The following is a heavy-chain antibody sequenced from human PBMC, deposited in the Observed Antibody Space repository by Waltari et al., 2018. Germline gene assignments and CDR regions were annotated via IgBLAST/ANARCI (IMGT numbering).Heavy chain of an antibody. CDR2: VSYSGTT. J-gene: IGHJ3*01. D-gene: IGHD5-12*01. CDR1: GVSITSKRHY. V-gene: IGHV4-39*01. CDR3: ATYIGASVGTAAFDV. Sequence: QLQLQESGPRLVRPSETLSLICRVSGVSITSKRHYGAWIRQSPGQGLEWIGTVSYSGTTYTSPPLKGGVPVSRDTSKNQLSRFLGLVTAADMAVYYCATYIGASVGTAAFDVWGQGTMVTVSS.